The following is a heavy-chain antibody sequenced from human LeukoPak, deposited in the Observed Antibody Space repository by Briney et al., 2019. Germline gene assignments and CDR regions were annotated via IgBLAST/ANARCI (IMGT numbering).Heavy chain of an antibody. CDR3: AREYYSSFDY. D-gene: IGHD2-21*01. V-gene: IGHV3-7*01. J-gene: IGHJ4*02. CDR2: ISHDGYST. Sequence: GESLRLSCVASGFYFNPYWMAWVRQAPGKGLEWVATISHDGYSTFYVDSGRGRFSISRDNAQNSLFLQMSSLRVDDTAVYYCAREYYSSFDYWGQGALVTVSS. CDR1: GFYFNPYW.